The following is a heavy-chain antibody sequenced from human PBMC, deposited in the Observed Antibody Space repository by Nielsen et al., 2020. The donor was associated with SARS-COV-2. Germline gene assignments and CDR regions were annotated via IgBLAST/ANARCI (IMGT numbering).Heavy chain of an antibody. Sequence: GGSLRLSCAASGFTFSSYGMHWVRQAPGKRLEWVAVISYDGSNKYYADSVKGRFTISRDNSKNTLYLQMNSLRAEDTAVYYCAKEAGYYGSGSYPYYYYYYGMDVWGQGTTVTVSS. D-gene: IGHD3-10*01. CDR3: AKEAGYYGSGSYPYYYYYYGMDV. V-gene: IGHV3-30*18. CDR1: GFTFSSYG. J-gene: IGHJ6*02. CDR2: ISYDGSNK.